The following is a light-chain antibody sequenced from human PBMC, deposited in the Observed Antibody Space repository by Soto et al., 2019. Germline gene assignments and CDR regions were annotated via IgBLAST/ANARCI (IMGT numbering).Light chain of an antibody. Sequence: VLTQSPGTLSLSPGERATLSCRASQSVSRYLVRYQQKPGQAPRLLIYGASSRASGIPDRFSGSGSGTDFTLTINRLGPEDSAVYHCQQFDTSPYTFGQGTKLEIK. CDR1: QSVSRY. CDR2: GAS. V-gene: IGKV3-20*01. J-gene: IGKJ2*01. CDR3: QQFDTSPYT.